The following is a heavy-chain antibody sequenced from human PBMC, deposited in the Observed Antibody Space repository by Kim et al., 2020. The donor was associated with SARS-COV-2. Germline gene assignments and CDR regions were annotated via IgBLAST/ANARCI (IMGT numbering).Heavy chain of an antibody. CDR2: ISGSGGST. CDR1: GFTFSSYA. CDR3: AKSIEVTPYYYDYGMDV. J-gene: IGHJ6*02. Sequence: GGSLRLSCAASGFTFSSYAMSWVRQAPGKGLEWVSAISGSGGSTYYADSVKGRFTISRDNSKNTLYLQMNSLRAEDTAVYYCAKSIEVTPYYYDYGMDVWGQGTTVTVSS. D-gene: IGHD6-19*01. V-gene: IGHV3-23*01.